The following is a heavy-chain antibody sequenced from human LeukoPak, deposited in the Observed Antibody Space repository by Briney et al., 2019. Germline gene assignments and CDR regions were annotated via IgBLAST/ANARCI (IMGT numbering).Heavy chain of an antibody. Sequence: PGGSLRLSCAASGFTFSSYEMNWVRQAPRKGLEWVSYISDSGTTIYYADSVKGRFTISRDNAKNSLYLQMNSLRAEDTAVYYCASLTVITYSDYWGQGTLVTVSS. CDR2: ISDSGTTI. D-gene: IGHD4-17*01. J-gene: IGHJ4*02. V-gene: IGHV3-48*03. CDR1: GFTFSSYE. CDR3: ASLTVITYSDY.